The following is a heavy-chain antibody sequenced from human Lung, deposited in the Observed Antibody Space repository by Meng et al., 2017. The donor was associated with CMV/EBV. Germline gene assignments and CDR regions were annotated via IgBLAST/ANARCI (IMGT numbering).Heavy chain of an antibody. Sequence: FKFDSFAIHCVRQDPGKGLEWVSVVGYDGRNELYADSMKGRFTISRDNPKNTLYLQMNNLRVEDTALYFCVRDVSAFGEVVTYYFDFWGPGTLVTVSS. D-gene: IGHD3-10*01. CDR3: VRDVSAFGEVVTYYFDF. CDR1: FKFDSFA. CDR2: VGYDGRNE. J-gene: IGHJ4*02. V-gene: IGHV3-33*01.